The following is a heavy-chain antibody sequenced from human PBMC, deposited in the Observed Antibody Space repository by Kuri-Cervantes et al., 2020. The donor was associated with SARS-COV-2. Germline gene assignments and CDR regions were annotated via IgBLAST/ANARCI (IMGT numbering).Heavy chain of an antibody. CDR2: IYTSGST. J-gene: IGHJ4*02. Sequence: SETLSLTCTVSGGSISSGSYYWSWIRQPAGKGLEWIGRIYTSGSTNYNPSLKSRVTISVDTSKNQFSLKLSSVTAADTAVYYCARDLAYDSSGYAFDYWGREPWSPSPQ. CDR1: GGSISSGSYY. CDR3: ARDLAYDSSGYAFDY. D-gene: IGHD3-22*01. V-gene: IGHV4-61*02.